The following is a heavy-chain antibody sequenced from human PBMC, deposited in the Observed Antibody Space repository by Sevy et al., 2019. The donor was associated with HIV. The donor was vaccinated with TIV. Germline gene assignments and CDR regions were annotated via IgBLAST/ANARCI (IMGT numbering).Heavy chain of an antibody. CDR3: AREPFYGDYVRWFDP. D-gene: IGHD4-17*01. Sequence: ASVKVSCKASGYTFTGYYMHWVRQAPGQGLEWMGWINPNSGSTNYAQKFQGRVTMTRDTSISTAYMVLGRLRSDDTAVYYCAREPFYGDYVRWFDPWGQGTLVTVSS. CDR2: INPNSGST. J-gene: IGHJ5*02. CDR1: GYTFTGYY. V-gene: IGHV1-2*02.